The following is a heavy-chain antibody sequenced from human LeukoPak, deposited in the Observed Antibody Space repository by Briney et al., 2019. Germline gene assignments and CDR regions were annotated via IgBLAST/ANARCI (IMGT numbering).Heavy chain of an antibody. CDR1: GGSISSSSYY. Sequence: SETLSLTCTVSGGSISSSSYYWGWIRQPPGKGLGWIGSIYYSGSTYYNPSLKSRVTISVDTSKNQFSLKLSSVTAADTAVYYCARHWGYRWFGELLLGAFDIWGQGTMVTVS. V-gene: IGHV4-39*01. CDR3: ARHWGYRWFGELLLGAFDI. D-gene: IGHD3-10*01. CDR2: IYYSGST. J-gene: IGHJ3*02.